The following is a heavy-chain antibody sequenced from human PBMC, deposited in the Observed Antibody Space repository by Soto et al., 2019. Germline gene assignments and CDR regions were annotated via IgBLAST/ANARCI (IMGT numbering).Heavy chain of an antibody. CDR3: ARGSEGSGSYFDY. CDR2: IYYSGST. Sequence: QVQLQESGPGLVKPSQTLSLTCTVSGGSISSGDYYWSWIRQPPGKGLEWIGYIYYSGSTYYNPSLKSRVXXSXDXXKNQFSLKLSSVTAADTAVYYCARGSEGSGSYFDYWGQGTLVTVSS. V-gene: IGHV4-30-4*01. CDR1: GGSISSGDYY. J-gene: IGHJ4*02. D-gene: IGHD1-26*01.